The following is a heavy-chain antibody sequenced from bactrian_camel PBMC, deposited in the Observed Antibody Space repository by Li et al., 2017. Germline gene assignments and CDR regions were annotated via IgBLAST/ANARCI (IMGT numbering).Heavy chain of an antibody. D-gene: IGHD2*01. CDR2: IATGSGNT. J-gene: IGHJ4*01. V-gene: IGHV3S54*01. CDR1: GKLHKAWC. CDR3: AAQFLEASCAVVHAIDN. Sequence: HVQLVESGGGSVQAGGTLRLSCTASGKLHKAWCMAWLRQAPGKEREGVARIATGSGNTYYADSVKGRFIISQDNAANTLYLHMNSLKTEDTATYYCAAQFLEASCAVVHAIDNWGQGTQVTVS.